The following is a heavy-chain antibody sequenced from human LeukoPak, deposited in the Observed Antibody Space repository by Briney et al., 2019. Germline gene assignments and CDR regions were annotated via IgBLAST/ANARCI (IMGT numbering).Heavy chain of an antibody. CDR3: ANVWGSYRYNYYGMDV. D-gene: IGHD3-16*02. CDR2: INHSGST. Sequence: SETLSLTCAVYGGSFSDYYWSWIRRPPGKGLEWIGEINHSGSTNYNPSLKSRVTISIDTSKNQFSLKLSSVTAADTAVYYCANVWGSYRYNYYGMDVWGQGTTVTVSS. J-gene: IGHJ6*02. V-gene: IGHV4-34*01. CDR1: GGSFSDYY.